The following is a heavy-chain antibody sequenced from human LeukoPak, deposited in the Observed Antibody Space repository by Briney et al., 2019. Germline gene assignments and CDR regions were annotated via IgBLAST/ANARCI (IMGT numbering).Heavy chain of an antibody. V-gene: IGHV4-4*07. Sequence: SETLSLTCTVSGGSISSHYWSWIRQPAGKGLEWIGRIYSSGSTNYNPSLKSRVTMSVDTSKNQFSLKLSSVTAADTAVYYCASGTYYYGSGSSWGQGTLVTVSS. J-gene: IGHJ5*02. CDR1: GGSISSHY. CDR2: IYSSGST. CDR3: ASGTYYYGSGSS. D-gene: IGHD3-10*01.